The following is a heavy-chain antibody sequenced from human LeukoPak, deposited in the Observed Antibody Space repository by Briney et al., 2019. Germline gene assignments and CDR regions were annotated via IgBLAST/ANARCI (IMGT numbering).Heavy chain of an antibody. D-gene: IGHD1-26*01. CDR2: IIPIFGTA. V-gene: IGHV1-69*06. Sequence: SVKVSCKASGGTFSSYAISWVRQAPGQGLEWMGGIIPIFGTANYAQKFQGRVTMTEDTSTDTAYMELSSLRSEDTAVYYCATGIFLSGSTWGQGTLVTVSS. CDR3: ATGIFLSGST. CDR1: GGTFSSYA. J-gene: IGHJ5*02.